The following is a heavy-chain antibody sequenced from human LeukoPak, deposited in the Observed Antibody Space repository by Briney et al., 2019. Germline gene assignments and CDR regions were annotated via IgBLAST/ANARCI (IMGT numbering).Heavy chain of an antibody. Sequence: GASVKVSCKASGGTFSSYAISWVRQAPGRGLEWMGGIIPIFGTANYAQKFRGRVTITADKSTRTAYMELSSLRSEDTAVYYCAKESEINTAMVTAPFDYWGQGTLVTVSS. V-gene: IGHV1-69*06. CDR2: IIPIFGTA. J-gene: IGHJ4*02. CDR1: GGTFSSYA. CDR3: AKESEINTAMVTAPFDY. D-gene: IGHD5-18*01.